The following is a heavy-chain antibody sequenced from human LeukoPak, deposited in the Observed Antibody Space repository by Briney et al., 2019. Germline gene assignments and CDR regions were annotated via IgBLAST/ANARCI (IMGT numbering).Heavy chain of an antibody. J-gene: IGHJ4*02. CDR3: ATRYSSGWYYFDY. V-gene: IGHV1-46*01. CDR1: GYTFTSYY. CDR2: INPSGGST. Sequence: ASVKVSCKASGYTFTSYYMHWVRQAPGQGLEWMAIINPSGGSTRYAQKFQGRVTITADKSTSTAYMELSSLRSEDTAVYYCATRYSSGWYYFDYWGQGTLVTVSS. D-gene: IGHD6-19*01.